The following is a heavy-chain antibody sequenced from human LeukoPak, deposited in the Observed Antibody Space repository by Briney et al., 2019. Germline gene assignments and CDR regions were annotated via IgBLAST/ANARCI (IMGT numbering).Heavy chain of an antibody. CDR2: IYPGDSDT. V-gene: IGHV5-51*01. CDR3: ARGAAADYFDY. D-gene: IGHD6-13*01. Sequence: GESLQISCKASGYSFTTHWIGWVRQMPGKGLEWMGIIYPGDSDTRYSPSFQGHVTISADKSISTAYLQWSSLKASDTAMYYCARGAAADYFDYWGQGTLVTVSS. CDR1: GYSFTTHW. J-gene: IGHJ4*02.